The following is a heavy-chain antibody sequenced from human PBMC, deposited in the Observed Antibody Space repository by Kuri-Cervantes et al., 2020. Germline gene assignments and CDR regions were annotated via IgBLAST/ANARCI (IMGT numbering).Heavy chain of an antibody. Sequence: GESLKISCAASGFTFSSYWMSWVRQAPGKGLEWVANINQDGSKKYYVDSVKGRFTISRDNAKNSLYLQMNSLRAEDTAVYYCARAIGDYAAYWGLGTLVTVSS. CDR3: ARAIGDYAAY. CDR1: GFTFSSYW. CDR2: INQDGSKK. V-gene: IGHV3-7*01. J-gene: IGHJ4*02. D-gene: IGHD4-17*01.